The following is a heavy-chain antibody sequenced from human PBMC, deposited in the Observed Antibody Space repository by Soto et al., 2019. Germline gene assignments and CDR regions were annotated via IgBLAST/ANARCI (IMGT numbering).Heavy chain of an antibody. CDR3: ARDQITVVRGETFDY. CDR2: INPSGGST. D-gene: IGHD3-10*01. CDR1: GYTFTSYY. J-gene: IGHJ4*02. V-gene: IGHV1-46*01. Sequence: ASVKVSCKASGYTFTSYYMHWVRHAPGQGLEWMGIINPSGGSTSYAQKFQGRVTMTRDTSTSTVYMELSSLRSEDTAVYYCARDQITVVRGETFDYWGQGTLVTVSS.